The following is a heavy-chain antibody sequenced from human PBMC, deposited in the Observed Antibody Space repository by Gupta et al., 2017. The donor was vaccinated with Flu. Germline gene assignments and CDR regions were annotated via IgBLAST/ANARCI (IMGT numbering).Heavy chain of an antibody. CDR3: ARDKLQPRYSDYEGGAGLDY. D-gene: IGHD5-12*01. V-gene: IGHV3-11*01. CDR1: GFSFSDYY. CDR2: VSSGGRTI. Sequence: QVQLVESGGGLVKAGGSLRLSCAASGFSFSDYYMSWIRQAPGKGLEWVSFVSSGGRTIYYAPSVMGRFTISRDNAGNFVYLQMDGLRPDDTAVYYCARDKLQPRYSDYEGGAGLDYWGQGALVTVSS. J-gene: IGHJ4*02.